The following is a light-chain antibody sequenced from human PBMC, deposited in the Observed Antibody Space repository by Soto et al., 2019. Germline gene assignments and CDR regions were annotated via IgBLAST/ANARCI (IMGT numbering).Light chain of an antibody. CDR3: QQYGNSPPFT. CDR2: AAS. J-gene: IGKJ2*01. CDR1: QSVSSSS. Sequence: EIVLTQSPGTLSLSAGERATLSCRASQSVSSSSLAWYQQKPGQAPRLLIYAASSRASGIPDRFSGSGSGTDFTLTISRLEPEDFAVYYCQQYGNSPPFTFGQGTTLEIK. V-gene: IGKV3-20*01.